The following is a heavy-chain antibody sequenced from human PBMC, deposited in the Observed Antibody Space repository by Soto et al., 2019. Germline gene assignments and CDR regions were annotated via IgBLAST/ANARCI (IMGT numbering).Heavy chain of an antibody. Sequence: GGSLRLSCAASGFTFSSYSMNWVRQAPGKGLEWVSSISSSSSYIYYADSVKGRFTISRDNANNTLYLQMNSLRAEDSAVYYCARDIASQRGYSGYDDAFDIWGQGTMVTVS. CDR3: ARDIASQRGYSGYDDAFDI. CDR1: GFTFSSYS. CDR2: ISSSSSYI. J-gene: IGHJ3*02. V-gene: IGHV3-21*01. D-gene: IGHD5-12*01.